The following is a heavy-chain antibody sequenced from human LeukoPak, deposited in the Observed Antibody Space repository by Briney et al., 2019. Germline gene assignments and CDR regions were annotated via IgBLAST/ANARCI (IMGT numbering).Heavy chain of an antibody. D-gene: IGHD3-10*01. Sequence: GGSLRLSCAASGFTFSSYAMSWVRQAPGKGLEWVSAISGSGGSTYYADSVKGRFTISRDNSKNTPYLQMNSLRAEDTAVYYCAKAMVRGVIGGHDYWGQGTLVTVSS. CDR2: ISGSGGST. V-gene: IGHV3-23*01. CDR1: GFTFSSYA. J-gene: IGHJ4*02. CDR3: AKAMVRGVIGGHDY.